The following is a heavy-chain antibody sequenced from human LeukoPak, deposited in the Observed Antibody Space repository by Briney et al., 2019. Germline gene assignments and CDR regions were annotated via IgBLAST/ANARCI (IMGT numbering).Heavy chain of an antibody. CDR2: MNPKSGFT. V-gene: IGHV1-8*03. J-gene: IGHJ3*01. Sequence: ASVKVSCKASGYTFTSYDINWARQATGQGLEWMGWMNPKSGFTGYAQKFQGRVTFTRSTSISTAYMELSSLRSEDTAVYYCARADYEGYNWNDDAFDLWGQGTLVTVSS. D-gene: IGHD1-1*01. CDR3: ARADYEGYNWNDDAFDL. CDR1: GYTFTSYD.